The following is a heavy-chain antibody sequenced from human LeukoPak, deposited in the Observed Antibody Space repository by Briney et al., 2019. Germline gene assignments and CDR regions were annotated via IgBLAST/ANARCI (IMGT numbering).Heavy chain of an antibody. CDR1: GFTFSTFA. D-gene: IGHD3-10*01. V-gene: IGHV3-23*01. CDR2: IFPSGGEI. Sequence: GGSLRLSCAASGFTFSTFAMIWVRQPPGKGLEWVSSIFPSGGEIHYADSVRGRFTISRDNSKSTLSLQMNSLRAEDTAVYYCVDGSGTYYTGYWGQGTLVTVSS. J-gene: IGHJ4*02. CDR3: VDGSGTYYTGY.